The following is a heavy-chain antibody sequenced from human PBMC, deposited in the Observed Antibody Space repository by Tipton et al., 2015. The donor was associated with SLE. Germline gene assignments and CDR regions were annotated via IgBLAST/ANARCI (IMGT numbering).Heavy chain of an antibody. D-gene: IGHD3-3*01. J-gene: IGHJ6*02. V-gene: IGHV4-61*01. CDR3: ARVVGYYDFWSGPSYGMDV. CDR2: IYYSGST. CDR1: GASLSSSSYY. Sequence: TLSLTCSVSGASLSSSSYYWGWIRQPPGKGLQWIGYIYYSGSTNYNPSLKSRVTISVDTSKNQFSLKLSSVTAADTAVYYCARVVGYYDFWSGPSYGMDVWGQGTTVTVSS.